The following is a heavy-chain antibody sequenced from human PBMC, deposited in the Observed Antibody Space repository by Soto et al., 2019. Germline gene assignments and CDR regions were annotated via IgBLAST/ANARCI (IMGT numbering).Heavy chain of an antibody. CDR2: IWYDGSNK. J-gene: IGHJ6*02. CDR3: ARDQAPLSNYYYYYGMDV. V-gene: IGHV3-33*01. CDR1: GFTFSSYG. Sequence: GGSLRLSCAASGFTFSSYGMHWVRQAPGKGLEWVAVIWYDGSNKYYADSVKGRFTISRDNSKNTLYLQMNSLRAEDTAVYYCARDQAPLSNYYYYYGMDVWGQGTTVTVSS.